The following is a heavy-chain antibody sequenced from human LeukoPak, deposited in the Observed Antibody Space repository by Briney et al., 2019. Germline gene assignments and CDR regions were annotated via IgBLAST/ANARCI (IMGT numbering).Heavy chain of an antibody. Sequence: ASVKVSCKASGYNFISYGISWVRLVPGQGLEWMGWISAYTGDTNYAQSFQGRITMTTDTSMGTAYMELRSLKSDDTAVYYCARNACGTSSENYFDFWGRGTLVTVSS. CDR2: ISAYTGDT. J-gene: IGHJ4*02. CDR1: GYNFISYG. V-gene: IGHV1-18*01. D-gene: IGHD6-6*01. CDR3: ARNACGTSSENYFDF.